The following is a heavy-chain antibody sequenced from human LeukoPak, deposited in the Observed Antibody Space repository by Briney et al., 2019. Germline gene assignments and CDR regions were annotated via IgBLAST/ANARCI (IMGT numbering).Heavy chain of an antibody. V-gene: IGHV3-21*04. D-gene: IGHD3-16*02. CDR1: GFTFSSYS. CDR2: ISSSSSYI. Sequence: GGSLRLSCAASGFTFSSYSMNWVRQAPGKGLEWVSSISSSSSYIYYADSVKGRFTISRDNAKNTLYLQMNSLRAEDTAVYYCAKDRSIMITFGGVIVPAFDYWGQGTLVTVSS. CDR3: AKDRSIMITFGGVIVPAFDY. J-gene: IGHJ4*02.